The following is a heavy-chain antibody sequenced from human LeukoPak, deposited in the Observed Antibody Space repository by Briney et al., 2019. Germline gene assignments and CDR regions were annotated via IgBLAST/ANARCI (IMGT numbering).Heavy chain of an antibody. Sequence: KPSETLSLTCTVSGGSISSSSYYWGWIRQPPGKGLEWIGSIYYSGSTYYNPSLKSRVTISVDTSKNQFSLKLSSVTAADTAVYYCARENPNLTGNWFDPWGQGTLVTVSS. J-gene: IGHJ5*02. D-gene: IGHD4/OR15-4a*01. CDR2: IYYSGST. CDR1: GGSISSSSYY. V-gene: IGHV4-39*07. CDR3: ARENPNLTGNWFDP.